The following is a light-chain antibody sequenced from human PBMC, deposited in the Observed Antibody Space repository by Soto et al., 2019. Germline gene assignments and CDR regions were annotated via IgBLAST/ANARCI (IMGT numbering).Light chain of an antibody. CDR1: QRISSW. J-gene: IGKJ1*01. CDR3: QQYSTYSGA. CDR2: DAS. Sequence: DIPMTQSPSTLSASVGDRITITCRASQRISSWLAWYQQKPGKAPKVLICDASSLESGVPARFSGSASGTECTPTISSLQPDDFATYYCQQYSTYSGAFGQGTKVEIK. V-gene: IGKV1-5*01.